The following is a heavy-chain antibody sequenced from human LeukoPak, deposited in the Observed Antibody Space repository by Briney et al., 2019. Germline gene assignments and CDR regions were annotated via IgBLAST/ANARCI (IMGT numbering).Heavy chain of an antibody. Sequence: ASVKVSCKASGGTFSSYAISWVRQAPGQGLEWMGRIIPILGIANYAQKFQGRVTITADKSTSTAYMELSSLRSEDTAVYYCARADFGWYYFDYWGQGTLVTVSS. CDR3: ARADFGWYYFDY. CDR1: GGTFSSYA. CDR2: IIPILGIA. D-gene: IGHD6-19*01. J-gene: IGHJ4*02. V-gene: IGHV1-69*04.